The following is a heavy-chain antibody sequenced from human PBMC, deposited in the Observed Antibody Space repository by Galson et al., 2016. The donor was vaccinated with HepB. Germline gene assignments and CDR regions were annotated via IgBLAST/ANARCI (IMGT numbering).Heavy chain of an antibody. D-gene: IGHD4-17*01. CDR1: GYTFSTYW. CDR3: ATSPNHYGGYRGWFDP. V-gene: IGHV5-51*01. Sequence: QSGAEVKKSGESLGISCQGSGYTFSTYWIAWVRQMPGRGLEWMGSIYPGDSDTRYSPSFQGLVTISADKSITTAYLQWRNLRASDTAIYYCATSPNHYGGYRGWFDPWGPGTRVIVSS. J-gene: IGHJ5*02. CDR2: IYPGDSDT.